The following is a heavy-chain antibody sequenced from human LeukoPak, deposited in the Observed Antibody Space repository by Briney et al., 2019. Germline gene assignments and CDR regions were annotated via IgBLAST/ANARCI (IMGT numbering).Heavy chain of an antibody. Sequence: SVKVSCKASGYTFTSYGISWVRQAPGQGLEWMGWISAYNGNTNYAQKFQGRVTMTTDTSTHTAYMELSSLRSEDTAVYYCARAGSVSYYDSSGYYYRDRDFDYWGQGTLVTVSS. CDR2: ISAYNGNT. D-gene: IGHD3-22*01. CDR3: ARAGSVSYYDSSGYYYRDRDFDY. CDR1: GYTFTSYG. V-gene: IGHV1-18*01. J-gene: IGHJ4*02.